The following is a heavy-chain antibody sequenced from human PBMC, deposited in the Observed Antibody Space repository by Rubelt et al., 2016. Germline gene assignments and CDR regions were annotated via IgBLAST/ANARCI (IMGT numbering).Heavy chain of an antibody. D-gene: IGHD3-10*01. CDR3: ARDGAFPLGSGFEKRSDY. CDR1: GYTFTSYG. J-gene: IGHJ4*02. CDR2: ISASNGNT. V-gene: IGHV1-18*01. Sequence: QVQLVQSGAEVKKPGASVKVSFKASGYTFTSYGISWVRQAPGQGLGWMGWISASNGNTNYAQKRQGGVTMTTDTSTSTAYMELRSLRSDDTAVYYCARDGAFPLGSGFEKRSDYWGQGTLVTVSS.